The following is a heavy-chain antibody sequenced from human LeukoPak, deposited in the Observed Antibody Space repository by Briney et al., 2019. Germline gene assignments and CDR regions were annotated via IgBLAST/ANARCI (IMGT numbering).Heavy chain of an antibody. D-gene: IGHD6-13*01. CDR2: ISSSSSYI. CDR1: GFTFSSYS. V-gene: IGHV3-21*01. CDR3: GTKGSSWYKGMGY. Sequence: GRSLSLSCAASGFTFSSYSMNWVRQAPGKGLEWVSSISSSSSYIYYADSVKGRFTISRDNAKNSLYLQMNSLRAEDTAVYDCGTKGSSWYKGMGYWGNVAIVTVSS. J-gene: IGHJ4*03.